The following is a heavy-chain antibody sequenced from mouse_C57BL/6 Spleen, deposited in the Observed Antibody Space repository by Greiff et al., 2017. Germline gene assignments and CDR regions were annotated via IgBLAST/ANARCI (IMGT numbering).Heavy chain of an antibody. V-gene: IGHV5-6*01. CDR3: ARPVYDYDVWYFDV. CDR2: ISSGGSYT. Sequence: EVKLVESGGDLVKPGGSLKLSCAASGFTFSSYGMSWVRQTPDKRLEWVATISSGGSYTYYPDSVKGRFTISRDNAKNTLYLQMSSLKSEDTAMYYCARPVYDYDVWYFDVWGTGTTVTVSS. CDR1: GFTFSSYG. J-gene: IGHJ1*03. D-gene: IGHD2-4*01.